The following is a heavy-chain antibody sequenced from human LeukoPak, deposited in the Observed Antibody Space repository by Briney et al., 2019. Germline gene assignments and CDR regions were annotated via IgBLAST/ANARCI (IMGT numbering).Heavy chain of an antibody. Sequence: PGGSLRLSCAASGFTFSSYDMHWVRQAPGKGLEWVANIKPDGTTKFYVDSVKGRFTISRDNALNSLYLQMNSLRAEDTAIYYCARSIPYGTTWYGRSDYWGQGTLVTVSS. D-gene: IGHD6-13*01. CDR3: ARSIPYGTTWYGRSDY. J-gene: IGHJ4*02. CDR1: GFTFSSYD. V-gene: IGHV3-7*03. CDR2: IKPDGTTK.